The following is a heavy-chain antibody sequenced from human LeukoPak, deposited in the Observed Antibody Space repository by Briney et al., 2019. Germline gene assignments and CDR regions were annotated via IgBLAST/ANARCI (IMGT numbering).Heavy chain of an antibody. Sequence: TGGSLRLSCAASGFTYSNYDMHWVRQGPGGGLEWVSAIGTADDTHYADSVKGRFTISRENARNSLYLQINSLRDGDTAVYYCVRGGIRVSGIDAFDIWGQGTVVTVSS. V-gene: IGHV3-13*01. CDR3: VRGGIRVSGIDAFDI. J-gene: IGHJ3*02. CDR2: IGTADDT. D-gene: IGHD5/OR15-5a*01. CDR1: GFTYSNYD.